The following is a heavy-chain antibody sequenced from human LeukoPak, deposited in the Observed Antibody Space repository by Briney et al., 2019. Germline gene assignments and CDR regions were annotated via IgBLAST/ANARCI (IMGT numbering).Heavy chain of an antibody. V-gene: IGHV3-73*01. J-gene: IGHJ4*02. CDR3: TPVVGDMVFTNAY. CDR1: GFTFSDSA. Sequence: GGSLKLSCAASGFTFSDSAMPWVRQASGKGLEWVGRIRSKPHNYATAYAASVKGRFTLSRDDSENTAFLQMNSLRTEDTAVYYCTPVVGDMVFTNAYWGQGTLVTVSS. D-gene: IGHD5/OR15-5a*01. CDR2: IRSKPHNYAT.